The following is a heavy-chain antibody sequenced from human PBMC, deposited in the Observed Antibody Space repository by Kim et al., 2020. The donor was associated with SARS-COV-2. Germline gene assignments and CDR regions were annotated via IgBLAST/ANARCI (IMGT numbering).Heavy chain of an antibody. J-gene: IGHJ5*02. D-gene: IGHD6-13*01. V-gene: IGHV5-51*01. Sequence: GESLKISCKGSGYSFTSYWIGWVRQMPGKGLEWMGIIYPGDSDTRYSPSFQGQVTISADKSISTAYLQWSNLKASDTAMYYCARQGTGAAARTIVTNWFDPWGQGTLVTVSS. CDR1: GYSFTSYW. CDR2: IYPGDSDT. CDR3: ARQGTGAAARTIVTNWFDP.